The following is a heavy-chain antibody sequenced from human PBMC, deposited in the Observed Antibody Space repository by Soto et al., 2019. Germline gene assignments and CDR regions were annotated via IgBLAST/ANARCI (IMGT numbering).Heavy chain of an antibody. CDR2: IWFDGSNK. CDR1: GFTFSTYG. D-gene: IGHD2-2*01. V-gene: IGHV3-33*01. CDR3: ARGAHIVVVDWYYYMDV. Sequence: QVQLVESGGGVVQPGRSLRLSCAASGFTFSTYGMHWVHQAPGKGLEWVAVIWFDGSNKSNADSVKGRFTISRDNSKNTLYLQMNSLSAEDTAVYYCARGAHIVVVDWYYYMDVWGKGTTVTVSS. J-gene: IGHJ6*03.